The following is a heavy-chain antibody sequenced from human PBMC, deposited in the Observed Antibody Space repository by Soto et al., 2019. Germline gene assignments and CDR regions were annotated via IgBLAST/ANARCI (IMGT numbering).Heavy chain of an antibody. CDR3: ARYPVRTIDSGSYHDAFDI. V-gene: IGHV4-59*01. J-gene: IGHJ3*02. CDR2: IYYSGST. Sequence: QVQLQESGPGLVKPSETLSLTCTVSGGSISSYYWSWIRQPPGKGLEWIGYIYYSGSTNYNPSLKSRVTISVDTSKNQFSLKLSSVTAADTAVYYCARYPVRTIDSGSYHDAFDIWGQGTMVTVSS. D-gene: IGHD1-26*01. CDR1: GGSISSYY.